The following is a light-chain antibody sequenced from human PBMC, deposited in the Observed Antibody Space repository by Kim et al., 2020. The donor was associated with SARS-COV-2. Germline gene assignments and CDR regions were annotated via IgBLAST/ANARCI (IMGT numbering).Light chain of an antibody. CDR2: KAS. V-gene: IGKV1-5*03. Sequence: LSASVGDRVTITCRASQSISSWLAWYQQKPGRAPKLLIYKASNLESGVPSRFSGSGSETEFTLTISSLQPDDFATYYCQQYYSYWTFGQGTKLEI. J-gene: IGKJ1*01. CDR3: QQYYSYWT. CDR1: QSISSW.